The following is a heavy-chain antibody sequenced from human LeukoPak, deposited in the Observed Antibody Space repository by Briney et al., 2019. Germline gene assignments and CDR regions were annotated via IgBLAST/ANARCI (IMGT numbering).Heavy chain of an antibody. CDR1: GGSISSGGYY. CDR2: IYYSGST. Sequence: SETLSLTCTVSGGSISSGGYYWSWIRQHPGKGLEWIGYIYYSGSTYYNPSLKSLVTISVDTSKNQFSLKLSSVTAADTAVYYCASDTSGYSYGFAWFDPWGQGTLVTVSS. CDR3: ASDTSGYSYGFAWFDP. J-gene: IGHJ5*02. D-gene: IGHD5-18*01. V-gene: IGHV4-31*01.